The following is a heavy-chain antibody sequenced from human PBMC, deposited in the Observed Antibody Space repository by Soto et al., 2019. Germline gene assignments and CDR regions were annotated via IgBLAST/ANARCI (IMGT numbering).Heavy chain of an antibody. D-gene: IGHD5-12*01. J-gene: IGHJ6*02. CDR2: ISAYNGNT. CDR3: ARVATPGSFLVYYYYYGMDV. V-gene: IGHV1-18*04. Sequence: ASVKVSCKASGYTFTGYYMHWVRQAPGQGLEWMGWISAYNGNTNYAQKLQGRVTMTTDTSTSTAYMELRSLRSDDTAVYYCARVATPGSFLVYYYYYGMDVWGQGTTVTVSS. CDR1: GYTFTGYY.